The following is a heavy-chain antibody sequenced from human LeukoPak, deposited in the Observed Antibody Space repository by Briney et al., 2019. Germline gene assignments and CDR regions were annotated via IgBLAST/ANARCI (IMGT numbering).Heavy chain of an antibody. V-gene: IGHV1-18*01. J-gene: IGHJ4*02. CDR3: ARDRSFDYYDSSGLFDY. Sequence: GESLKISCKGSGYSFTSYGISWVRQAPGQGLEWMGWISAYNGNTNYAQKLQGRVTMTTDTSTSTAYMELRSLRSDDTAVYYCARDRSFDYYDSSGLFDYWGQGTLVTVSS. CDR2: ISAYNGNT. D-gene: IGHD3-22*01. CDR1: GYSFTSYG.